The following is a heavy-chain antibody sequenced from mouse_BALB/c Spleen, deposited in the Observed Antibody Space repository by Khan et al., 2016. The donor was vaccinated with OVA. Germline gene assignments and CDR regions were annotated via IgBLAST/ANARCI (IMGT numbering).Heavy chain of an antibody. J-gene: IGHJ3*02. CDR2: INPSTGYT. CDR3: ADHGSSSDWLSY. V-gene: IGHV1-7*01. Sequence: VQLQQSGAELAKPGASVKMSCKASGYTFTSYWMHWVKQRPGQGLEWIGYINPSTGYTDYNQRFKDKATLTADKSSSTAYMQLSSLTSEESAVYYCADHGSSSDWLSYWGQGTLGTVSA. D-gene: IGHD1-1*01. CDR1: GYTFTSYW.